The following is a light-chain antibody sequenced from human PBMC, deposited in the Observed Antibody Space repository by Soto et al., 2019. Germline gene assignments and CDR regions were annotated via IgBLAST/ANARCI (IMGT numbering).Light chain of an antibody. CDR1: QGVGGY. CDR2: AAS. Sequence: DIEMTQSPSSLSASLGDRVTITCRASQGVGGYLAWFQQKPGNVPKLLIYAASTLQSGVPSRFSGSGSGTDFTITISSLPPEDAATYYCQKYNSAPLTFGGGTKVEIK. CDR3: QKYNSAPLT. V-gene: IGKV1-27*01. J-gene: IGKJ4*01.